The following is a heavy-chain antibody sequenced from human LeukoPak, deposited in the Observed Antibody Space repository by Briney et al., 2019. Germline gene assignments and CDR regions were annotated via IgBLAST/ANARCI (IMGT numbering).Heavy chain of an antibody. V-gene: IGHV4-4*07. CDR3: AREGDNYESSGHYSPWFDP. CDR2: IYTSGST. J-gene: IGHJ5*02. D-gene: IGHD3-22*01. Sequence: SETLSLACTVSGASISSYYWSWVRQPAGRGLECLGRIYTSGSTNYSPSLKSRVTMSVDTSRNQFSLKLSSVTAADTAVYYCAREGDNYESSGHYSPWFDPWGQGTLVTVSS. CDR1: GASISSYY.